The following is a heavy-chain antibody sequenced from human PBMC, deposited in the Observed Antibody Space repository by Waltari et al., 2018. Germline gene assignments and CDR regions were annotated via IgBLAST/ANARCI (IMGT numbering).Heavy chain of an antibody. Sequence: QVQLVQSGAEVKKPGASVEVSCKASGYTFSRYYMHWMRQAPGQGLQWMGIIDPSGGSTTYEQEFQGRVTITRDTSASKAYMELSSLRSEDMAVYYCARGGLNIAAAGGSWGDYWGQGTLVTVSS. CDR3: ARGGLNIAAAGGSWGDY. J-gene: IGHJ4*02. CDR1: GYTFSRYY. V-gene: IGHV1-46*01. D-gene: IGHD6-13*01. CDR2: IDPSGGST.